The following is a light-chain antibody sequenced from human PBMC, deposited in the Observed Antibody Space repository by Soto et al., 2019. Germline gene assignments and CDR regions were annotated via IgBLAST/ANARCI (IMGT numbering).Light chain of an antibody. CDR3: QQGYSNPWT. V-gene: IGKV1-39*01. J-gene: IGKJ1*01. CDR2: AAS. Sequence: DIQMTQSPASLSASIGDRVTITCRASQTVNAYIHWYQQKPGKAPKLLIYAASNLQSGVPSRFSGSGSGTNFTLSLNSLQPEDFATYYCQQGYSNPWTFGQGTQLDIK. CDR1: QTVNAY.